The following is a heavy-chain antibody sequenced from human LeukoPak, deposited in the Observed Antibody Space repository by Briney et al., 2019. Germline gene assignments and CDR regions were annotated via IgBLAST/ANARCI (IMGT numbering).Heavy chain of an antibody. CDR1: GYTFTSYG. Sequence: ASVKVSCKASGYTFTSYGISWVRQAPGQGLEWMAWISVYNGNTDYAQNLRGRVTMTTDPSTSTAYMELRSLRSDDTAVYYCARDSVDGSGTYYNGSPDYWGQGTLVTVS. J-gene: IGHJ4*02. CDR2: ISVYNGNT. CDR3: ARDSVDGSGTYYNGSPDY. D-gene: IGHD3-10*01. V-gene: IGHV1-18*01.